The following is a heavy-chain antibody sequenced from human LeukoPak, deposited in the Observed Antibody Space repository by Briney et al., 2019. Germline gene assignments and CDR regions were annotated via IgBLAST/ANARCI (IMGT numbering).Heavy chain of an antibody. CDR1: GGSVSSGSYY. V-gene: IGHV4-61*01. CDR3: ARASDIVDIETPIDY. D-gene: IGHD5-12*01. J-gene: IGHJ4*02. Sequence: SSETLSLTCTVSGGSVSSGSYYWSWIRQPPGKGLEWIGYIYYSGSTNYNPSLKSRVTISVDTSKNQFSLKLSSVTAADTAVYYCARASDIVDIETPIDYWGQGTLVTVSS. CDR2: IYYSGST.